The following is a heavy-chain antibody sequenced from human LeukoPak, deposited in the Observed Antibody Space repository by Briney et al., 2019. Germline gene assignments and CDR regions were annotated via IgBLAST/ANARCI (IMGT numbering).Heavy chain of an antibody. CDR1: GFTFNDYA. CDR2: ISRSGDDT. Sequence: PGGSLRLSCAASGFTFNDYAMTWVRQAPGKGLEWVSSISRSGDDTYYGDSVKGRFTISRDNSDNTLDLQMNSLRAEDTALYYCAKDQVRVLADAFDIWGQGTMVTVSS. CDR3: AKDQVRVLADAFDI. D-gene: IGHD4/OR15-4a*01. J-gene: IGHJ3*02. V-gene: IGHV3-23*01.